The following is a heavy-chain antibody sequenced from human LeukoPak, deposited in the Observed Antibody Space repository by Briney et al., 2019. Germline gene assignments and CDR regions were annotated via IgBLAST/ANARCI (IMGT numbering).Heavy chain of an antibody. CDR2: IYYSGTT. CDR1: GGSISSYY. Sequence: SETLSLTCTVSGGSISSYYWSWIRQPPGKGLEWIGYIYYSGTTNYNPSLKSRVTISIDTTNTQFSLKLTSVTAADTAVYYCARADGRSEGYWGQGTLVTVSS. V-gene: IGHV4-59*08. J-gene: IGHJ4*02. CDR3: ARADGRSEGY.